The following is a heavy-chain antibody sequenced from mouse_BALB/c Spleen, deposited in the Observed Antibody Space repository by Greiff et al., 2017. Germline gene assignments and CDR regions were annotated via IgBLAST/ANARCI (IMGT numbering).Heavy chain of an antibody. CDR1: GYSFTDYI. CDR2: INPYYGST. Sequence: EVQLQQTGPELVKPGASVKISCKASGYSFTDYIMLWVKQSHGKSLEWIGNINPYYGSTSYNLKFKGKATLTVDKSSSTAYMQLNSLTSEDSAVYYCARGGYDRAWFAYWGQGTLVTVSA. CDR3: ARGGYDRAWFAY. J-gene: IGHJ3*01. D-gene: IGHD2-14*01. V-gene: IGHV1-39*01.